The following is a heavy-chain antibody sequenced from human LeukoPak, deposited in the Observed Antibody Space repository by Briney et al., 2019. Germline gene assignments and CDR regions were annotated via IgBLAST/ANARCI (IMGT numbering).Heavy chain of an antibody. V-gene: IGHV4-34*01. Sequence: PSETLSLTCAVYGGSFSGYYWSWIRQPPGKGLEWIGEINHSGGTNYNPSLKSRVTISVDTSKNQFSLKLSSVTAADTAVYYCARASAVVPAANKTGYYYYMDVWGKGTTVTVSS. CDR2: INHSGGT. J-gene: IGHJ6*03. D-gene: IGHD2-2*01. CDR1: GGSFSGYY. CDR3: ARASAVVPAANKTGYYYYMDV.